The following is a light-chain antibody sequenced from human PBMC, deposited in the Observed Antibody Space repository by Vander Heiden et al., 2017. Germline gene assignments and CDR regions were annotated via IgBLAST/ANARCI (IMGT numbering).Light chain of an antibody. CDR1: SSNIGSNT. Sequence: QSVLNPPHSASGTPGQRVTSSCSGCSSNIGSNTVNWYQQPPGTAPKLLIYSNNQRPSGVPDRFSGSKSGTSASLAISGLQSEDEADYYCAAWDDSLNGVVFGGGTKLTVL. J-gene: IGLJ2*01. CDR3: AAWDDSLNGVV. V-gene: IGLV1-44*01. CDR2: SNN.